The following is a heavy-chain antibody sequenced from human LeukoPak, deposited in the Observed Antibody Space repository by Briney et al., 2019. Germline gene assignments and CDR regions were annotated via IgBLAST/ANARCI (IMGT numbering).Heavy chain of an antibody. CDR2: IYHSGST. CDR3: ASNIGCCSGGSCYFSWFDP. D-gene: IGHD2-15*01. Sequence: SETLSLTCTVSGYSISSGYYWGWIRQPPGKGLEWIGSIYHSGSTYYNPSLKSRVTISVDTSKNQFSLKLSSVTAADTAVYYCASNIGCCSGGSCYFSWFDPWGQGTLVTVSS. J-gene: IGHJ5*02. V-gene: IGHV4-38-2*02. CDR1: GYSISSGYY.